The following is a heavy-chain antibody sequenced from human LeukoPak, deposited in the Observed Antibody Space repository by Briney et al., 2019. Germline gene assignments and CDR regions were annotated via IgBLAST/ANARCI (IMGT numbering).Heavy chain of an antibody. Sequence: SVKVSCKASGGTFSSYAISWVRQAPGQGLEWMGKIIPIFGTANYAQKFQGRVTITTDESTSTAYMELSSLRSEDTAVYYCARDLRYSSGWHYYYYMDVWGKGITVTVSS. D-gene: IGHD6-19*01. CDR1: GGTFSSYA. J-gene: IGHJ6*03. V-gene: IGHV1-69*05. CDR3: ARDLRYSSGWHYYYYMDV. CDR2: IIPIFGTA.